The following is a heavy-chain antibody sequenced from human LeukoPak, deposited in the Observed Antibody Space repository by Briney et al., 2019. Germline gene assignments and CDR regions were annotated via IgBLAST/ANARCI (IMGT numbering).Heavy chain of an antibody. CDR2: ISSSRGIK. D-gene: IGHD3-10*01. CDR3: ARELHDYYYMDV. J-gene: IGHJ6*03. V-gene: IGHV3-48*01. CDR1: GFTFSSFA. Sequence: GGSLRLSCAASGFTFSSFAMHWVRQAPGKGLEWVSYISSSRGIKYYADSVKGRFTISRDNAKNSLFLQMNSLRAEDTAVYYCARELHDYYYMDVWGKGTTITVSS.